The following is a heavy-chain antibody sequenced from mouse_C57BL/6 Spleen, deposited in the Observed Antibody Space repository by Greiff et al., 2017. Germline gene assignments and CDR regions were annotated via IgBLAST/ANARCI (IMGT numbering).Heavy chain of an antibody. Sequence: QVQLQQPGAELVKPGASVKLSCKASGYTFTSYWMQWVKQRPGQGLEWIGEIDPSDSYTNYNQKFKGKATLTVDTSSSTAYIQLSSLTSEDSAVYYCARDGEYYGSSSAMGYRGEGTSDTASS. CDR1: GYTFTSYW. J-gene: IGHJ4*01. CDR2: IDPSDSYT. V-gene: IGHV1-50*01. D-gene: IGHD1-1*01. CDR3: ARDGEYYGSSSAMGY.